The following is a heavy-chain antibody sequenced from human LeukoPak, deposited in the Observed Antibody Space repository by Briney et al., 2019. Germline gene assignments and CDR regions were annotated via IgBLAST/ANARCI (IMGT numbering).Heavy chain of an antibody. CDR2: IRYDGSNK. CDR3: AKTIGYGDYGGMGDY. V-gene: IGHV3-30*02. CDR1: GFTFSSYW. D-gene: IGHD4-17*01. Sequence: GGSLRLSCAASGFTFSSYWMHWVRQAPGKGLEWAAFIRYDGSNKYYADSVKGRFTISRDNSKNTLYLQMNSLRAEDTAVYYCAKTIGYGDYGGMGDYWGQGTLVTVSS. J-gene: IGHJ4*02.